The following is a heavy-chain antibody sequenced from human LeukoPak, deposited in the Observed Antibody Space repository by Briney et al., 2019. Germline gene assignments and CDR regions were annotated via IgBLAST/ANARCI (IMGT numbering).Heavy chain of an antibody. V-gene: IGHV3-48*01. D-gene: IGHD2-21*02. CDR1: GFGFNIYT. CDR3: ARLVTMTHPDDAFDI. J-gene: IGHJ3*02. CDR2: IRSSGSAM. Sequence: GGSLRLSCAASGFGFNIYTMNWVRQAPGKGLECISYIRSSGSAMYYADSVKGRFTISRDNAKNSLYLQMSSLRVEDTAVYYCARLVTMTHPDDAFDIWGQGTMVTVSS.